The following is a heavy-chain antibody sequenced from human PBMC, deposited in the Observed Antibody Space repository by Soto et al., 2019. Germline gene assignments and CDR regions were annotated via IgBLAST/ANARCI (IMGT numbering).Heavy chain of an antibody. J-gene: IGHJ6*02. D-gene: IGHD3-3*01. Sequence: EVQLVESGGDLVQPGRSLRLSCVASGFTFDDSAMHWVRQPPWNGLEWVSGISRNSGSIAYADSVKGRFTISRDNAKKSLYLQMNSLRPEDTSLYYCAKDLTFTIFEDGMHVWGQGTTVTVSS. V-gene: IGHV3-9*01. CDR1: GFTFDDSA. CDR2: ISRNSGSI. CDR3: AKDLTFTIFEDGMHV.